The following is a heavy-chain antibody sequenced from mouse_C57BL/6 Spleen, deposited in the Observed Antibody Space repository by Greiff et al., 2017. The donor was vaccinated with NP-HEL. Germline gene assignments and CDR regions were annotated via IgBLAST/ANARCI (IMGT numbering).Heavy chain of an antibody. CDR2: IDPANGNT. CDR3: ASPLLTGFPWFAY. CDR1: GFNIKNTY. J-gene: IGHJ3*01. Sequence: VQLQQSVAELVRPGASVKLSCTASGFNIKNTYMHWVKQRPEQGLEWIGRIDPANGNTKYAPKFQGKATITADTSSNTAYLQLSSLTSEDTAIYYCASPLLTGFPWFAYWGKGTLVTVSA. V-gene: IGHV14-3*01. D-gene: IGHD4-1*01.